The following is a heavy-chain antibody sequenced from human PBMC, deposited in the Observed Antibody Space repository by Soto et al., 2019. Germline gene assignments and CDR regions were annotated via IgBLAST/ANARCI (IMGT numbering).Heavy chain of an antibody. J-gene: IGHJ6*02. CDR3: ARVNLEVPPRPAHILYYYYGMDV. Sequence: PGGSLRLSCAASGFTVSSNYMSWVRQAPGKGLEWVSVIYSGGSTYYADSVKGRFTISRDNSKNTLYLQMNSLRAEDTAVYYCARVNLEVPPRPAHILYYYYGMDVWGQGTTVTVSS. V-gene: IGHV3-53*01. CDR1: GFTVSSNY. CDR2: IYSGGST. D-gene: IGHD3-9*01.